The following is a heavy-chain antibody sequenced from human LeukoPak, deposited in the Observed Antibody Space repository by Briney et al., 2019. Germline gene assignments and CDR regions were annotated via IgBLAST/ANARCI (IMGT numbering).Heavy chain of an antibody. CDR3: VREAYGDNGGWFDP. CDR2: TYDSGKT. V-gene: IGHV4-38-2*02. D-gene: IGHD4-17*01. CDR1: GHSISSGYY. J-gene: IGHJ5*02. Sequence: KPSETLSLTCTVSGHSISSGYYWGWIRQSPGKGLEWIGSTYDSGKTHYNPSLKSRVTISVDTSKNQFSLRVSAVTAADTAVYYCVREAYGDNGGWFDPWGQGTLVTVSS.